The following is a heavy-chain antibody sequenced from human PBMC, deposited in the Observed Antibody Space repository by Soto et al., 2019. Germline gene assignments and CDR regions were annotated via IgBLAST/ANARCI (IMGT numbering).Heavy chain of an antibody. V-gene: IGHV1-18*04. J-gene: IGHJ4*02. D-gene: IGHD6-19*01. CDR2: ISAYNGNT. CDR1: GYTFSIYG. Sequence: QVELMQSGAEVKRPGASVKVSCKASGYTFSIYGISWVRQAPGQGLEWMGWISAYNGNTNDAQNLQGRVTVTTDTSTRTAYMELRSLTSDDTAVYYCARGGTGAYSSGRYDYWGQGTLVTVSS. CDR3: ARGGTGAYSSGRYDY.